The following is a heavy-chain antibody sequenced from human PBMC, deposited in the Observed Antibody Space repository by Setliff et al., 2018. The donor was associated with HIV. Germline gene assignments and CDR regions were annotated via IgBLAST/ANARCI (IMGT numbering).Heavy chain of an antibody. CDR3: ASSGYNYGGYYMDV. CDR1: GFTFSSCW. Sequence: GGSLRLSCAASGFTFSSCWVTWVRQGPGKGLEWVANIKQDGSEKYYVDSVKGRFTISRDNGKNSLYLQMNSLRAEDAAVYYCASSGYNYGGYYMDVWGKGTTVTVSS. D-gene: IGHD5-18*01. J-gene: IGHJ6*03. V-gene: IGHV3-7*03. CDR2: IKQDGSEK.